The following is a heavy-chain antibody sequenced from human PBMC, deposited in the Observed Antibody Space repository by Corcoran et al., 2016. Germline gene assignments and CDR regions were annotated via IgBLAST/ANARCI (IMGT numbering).Heavy chain of an antibody. CDR1: GAFISDSY. J-gene: IGHJ5*02. CDR2: VYNAGTT. D-gene: IGHD1-26*01. Sequence: QVQLQESGPGLVKPSETLSLTCTVSGAFISDSYWSWIRQPPGEEMEWIGFVYNAGTTKYNPSLKSRVTISVDTSKNQFSLKLTSVTAADTAIYDCARDGSGNNYNWFDPWGQGTLVTVST. V-gene: IGHV4-59*01. CDR3: ARDGSGNNYNWFDP.